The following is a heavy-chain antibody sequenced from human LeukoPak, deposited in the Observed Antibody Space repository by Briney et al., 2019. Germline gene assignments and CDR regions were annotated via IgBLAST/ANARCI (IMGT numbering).Heavy chain of an antibody. Sequence: PGGSLRLSCAVSAFTFDDYVMHWVRQAPGKGLEWVSGISWNSGSIGYADSVKGRFTISRDNAKNSLYLQMNSLRAEDTALYYCAKGFGSSSWYIFDYWGQGTLVTVSS. V-gene: IGHV3-9*01. D-gene: IGHD6-13*01. CDR3: AKGFGSSSWYIFDY. CDR1: AFTFDDYV. J-gene: IGHJ4*02. CDR2: ISWNSGSI.